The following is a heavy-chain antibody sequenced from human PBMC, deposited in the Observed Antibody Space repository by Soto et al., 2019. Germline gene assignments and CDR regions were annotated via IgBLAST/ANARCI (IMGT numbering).Heavy chain of an antibody. CDR2: ISPKSTYR. CDR1: GFPFSDYY. J-gene: IGHJ4*02. V-gene: IGHV3-11*06. CDR3: VSGGGGGLFEK. Sequence: GWSLRLSCPTSGFPFSDYYMSWIRQAPGKGLEWLSHISPKSTYRNYADSVKGRFTISRDNTKSSLFLQMNSLGVEDTAVYYCVSGGGGGLFEKWGQGVSVTVYS. D-gene: IGHD2-21*01.